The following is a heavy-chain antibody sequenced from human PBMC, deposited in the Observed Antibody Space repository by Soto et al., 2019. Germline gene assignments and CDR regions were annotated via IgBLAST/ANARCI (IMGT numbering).Heavy chain of an antibody. Sequence: PSETLSLTCTVSGGSISSGGYYWSWIRQHPGKGLEWIGYIYYSGSTYYNPSLKSRVTISVDTSKNQFSLKLSSVTAADTAVYYCARDLTRGVRGAGLGYWGQGTLVTVSS. CDR3: ARDLTRGVRGAGLGY. D-gene: IGHD3-10*01. V-gene: IGHV4-31*03. CDR2: IYYSGST. CDR1: GGSISSGGYY. J-gene: IGHJ4*02.